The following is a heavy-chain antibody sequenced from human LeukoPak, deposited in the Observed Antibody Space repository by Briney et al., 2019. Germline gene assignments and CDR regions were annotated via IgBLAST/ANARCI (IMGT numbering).Heavy chain of an antibody. V-gene: IGHV3-23*01. Sequence: GGSLRLSCAASGFTFSSYAMSWVRQAPGKGLEWVSAISGSGGSTYYADSVKGRFTISRDNSKNTLYLQMNSLRAEDTAVYYCAKDVPSSGDVLGYFDYWGQGTLVTVSS. CDR2: ISGSGGST. CDR1: GFTFSSYA. CDR3: AKDVPSSGDVLGYFDY. J-gene: IGHJ4*02. D-gene: IGHD3-22*01.